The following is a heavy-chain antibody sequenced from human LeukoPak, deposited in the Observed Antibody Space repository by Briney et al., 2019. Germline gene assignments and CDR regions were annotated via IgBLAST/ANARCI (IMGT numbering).Heavy chain of an antibody. J-gene: IGHJ4*02. Sequence: GSSLRLSCAPSGFTFIIYCMHWARHAPGRGLEWVAVIWYDGSNKYYADSVKGRFTISRDNSKNTLYLQMNSLRAEDTAVYYCARGGVPAAYIDYWGQGTLVTVSS. D-gene: IGHD2-2*01. CDR3: ARGGVPAAYIDY. CDR2: IWYDGSNK. V-gene: IGHV3-33*01. CDR1: GFTFIIYC.